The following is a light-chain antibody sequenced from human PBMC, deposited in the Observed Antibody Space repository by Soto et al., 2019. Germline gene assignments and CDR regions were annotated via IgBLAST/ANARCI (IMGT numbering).Light chain of an antibody. V-gene: IGLV2-11*01. CDR2: DVN. CDR3: SSFSTGDTLV. J-gene: IGLJ1*01. Sequence: QSVLTQPRSVSGSPGQSVTISCTGTSSDVGGYNYVSWYQQFPGKAPKFMIYDVNKRPSGVPDRFSGSKSGNTASLTISGLQAEDEADYYCSSFSTGDTLVFGSGTKLTVL. CDR1: SSDVGGYNY.